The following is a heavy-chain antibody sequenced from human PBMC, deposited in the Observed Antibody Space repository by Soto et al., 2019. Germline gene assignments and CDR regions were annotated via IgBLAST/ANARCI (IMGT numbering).Heavy chain of an antibody. CDR1: GGSVSSGSFY. V-gene: IGHV4-61*01. CDR2: FYDSGST. Sequence: SETLSLTCTVSGGSVSSGSFYWSWIRRPPGKGLEWIGYFYDSGSTNYNPSLRSRVTMSVDTSKNQFSLKLSSVTAADTAVYYCAASAPPATNYYYAMDVWGQGTTVTVS. D-gene: IGHD5-12*01. J-gene: IGHJ6*02. CDR3: AASAPPATNYYYAMDV.